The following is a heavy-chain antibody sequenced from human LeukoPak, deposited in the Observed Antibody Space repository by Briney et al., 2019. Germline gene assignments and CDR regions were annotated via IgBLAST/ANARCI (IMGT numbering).Heavy chain of an antibody. CDR3: ARQCCGLEWLPYYYYYMDV. J-gene: IGHJ6*03. CDR1: GGSISSGGYY. V-gene: IGHV4-30-2*01. CDR2: IYHSGST. Sequence: SQTLSLTCTVSGGSISSGGYYWSWIRQPPGKGLEWIGYIYHSGSTYYNPSLKSRVTISVDRSKNQFSLKLSSVTAADTAVYYCARQCCGLEWLPYYYYYMDVWGRGTTVTVSS. D-gene: IGHD3-3*01.